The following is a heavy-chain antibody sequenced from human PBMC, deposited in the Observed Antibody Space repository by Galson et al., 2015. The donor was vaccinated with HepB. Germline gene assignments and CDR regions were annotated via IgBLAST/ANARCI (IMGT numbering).Heavy chain of an antibody. CDR2: IYWNDDK. V-gene: IGHV2-5*01. Sequence: PALVKPTQTLTLTCTFSGFSLSTSGVGVGWIRQPPGKALGWLALIYWNDDKRYSPSLKSRLTITKDTSKNQVVLTMTNMDPVDTATYYCALPGYSNYFDYWGQGTLVTVSS. CDR1: GFSLSTSGVG. CDR3: ALPGYSNYFDY. D-gene: IGHD4-11*01. J-gene: IGHJ4*02.